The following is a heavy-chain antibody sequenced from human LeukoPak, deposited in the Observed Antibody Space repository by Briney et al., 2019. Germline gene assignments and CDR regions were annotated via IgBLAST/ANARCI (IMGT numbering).Heavy chain of an antibody. Sequence: GGTLRLSCAASGFTFSSHGMNWVRQAPGKGLEWVSGISPSGGITYYTDSVKGRFTISRDNSKNTQSLQMNSLRAEDTAVYYCAKDDDWGRYKHWGRGTLVTVSS. CDR2: ISPSGGIT. J-gene: IGHJ1*01. D-gene: IGHD3-16*01. CDR1: GFTFSSHG. V-gene: IGHV3-23*01. CDR3: AKDDDWGRYKH.